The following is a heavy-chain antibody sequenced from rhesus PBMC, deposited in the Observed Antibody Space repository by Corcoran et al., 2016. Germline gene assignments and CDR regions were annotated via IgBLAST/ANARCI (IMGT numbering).Heavy chain of an antibody. CDR3: ARDHWCSSYDY. D-gene: IGHD6-43*01. CDR2: FYGSSNST. J-gene: IGHJ4*01. CDR1: GGSISDTYL. V-gene: IGHV4S10*01. Sequence: QVQLQESGPGVVKPSETLSLTCAVSGGSISDTYLWRWIRQPPVTGLGCVGYFYGSSNSTNYNPSRKSRVTISKDTFKNQFSLKLSSVTAADTAVYYCARDHWCSSYDYWGQGVLVTVSS.